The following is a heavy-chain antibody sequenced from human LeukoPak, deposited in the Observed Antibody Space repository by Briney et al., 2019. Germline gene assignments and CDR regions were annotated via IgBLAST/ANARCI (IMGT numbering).Heavy chain of an antibody. J-gene: IGHJ4*02. CDR1: GFNFSNYW. CDR2: INRDGSKK. D-gene: IGHD5-18*01. Sequence: GGSLRLSCAASGFNFSNYWMSWVRQTPGKGLEWVANINRDGSKKYYVDSVEGQFTISRDNAKNSLFLQMNSLRVEDTAVYYCARRRGYSYGRNNYYFDYWGQGTLVTVSS. CDR3: ARRRGYSYGRNNYYFDY. V-gene: IGHV3-7*03.